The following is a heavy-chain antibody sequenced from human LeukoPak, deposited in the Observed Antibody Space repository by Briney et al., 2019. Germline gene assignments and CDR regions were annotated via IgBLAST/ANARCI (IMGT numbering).Heavy chain of an antibody. J-gene: IGHJ4*02. Sequence: SQTLSLTCTVSGGSISSGSYYWSWIRQPAGKGLEWIGRIYTSGSTNYNPSLKSRVTISVDTSKNQFSLKLSSVTAADTALYYCARGGSSGYYYFMPLDYWGQGTLVTVSS. CDR1: GGSISSGSYY. CDR3: ARGGSSGYYYFMPLDY. D-gene: IGHD3-22*01. CDR2: IYTSGST. V-gene: IGHV4-61*02.